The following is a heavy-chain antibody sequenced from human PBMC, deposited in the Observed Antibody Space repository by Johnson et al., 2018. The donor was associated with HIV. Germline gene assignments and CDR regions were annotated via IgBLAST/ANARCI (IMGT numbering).Heavy chain of an antibody. CDR3: TRESGITGTTGDAFDI. V-gene: IGHV3-30-3*01. J-gene: IGHJ3*02. CDR1: GFTFGNAW. CDR2: ISYDGSNK. Sequence: QVQLVESGGGLVKPGGSLRLSCAATGFTFGNAWMSWVRQAPGKGLEWVAVISYDGSNKYYADSVKGRFTISRDNAKNSLYLQMNSLRAEDTALYYCTRESGITGTTGDAFDIWGQGTLVTVSS. D-gene: IGHD1-20*01.